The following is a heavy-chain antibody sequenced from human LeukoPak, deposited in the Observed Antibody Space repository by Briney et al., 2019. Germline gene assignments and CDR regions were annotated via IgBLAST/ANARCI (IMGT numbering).Heavy chain of an antibody. Sequence: PGGSLRLSCAASGFTFDDYAMHWVRQAPGKGLEWVSGISWNSGSIGYADSVKGRFTISRDNAKNSLYLQMNSLRAKDTALYYCAKDRNYYDSSGSFDYWGQGTLVTVSS. D-gene: IGHD3-22*01. V-gene: IGHV3-9*01. CDR1: GFTFDDYA. CDR2: ISWNSGSI. CDR3: AKDRNYYDSSGSFDY. J-gene: IGHJ4*02.